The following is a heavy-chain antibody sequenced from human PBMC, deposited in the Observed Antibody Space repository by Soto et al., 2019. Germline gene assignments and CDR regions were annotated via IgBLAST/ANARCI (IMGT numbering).Heavy chain of an antibody. D-gene: IGHD6-6*01. Sequence: EVQLVESGGGLVQPGGSLRLSCAASGFTFSSYWMSWVRQAPGKGLEWVANIKQDGSEKYYVDSVKGRCTISRDNAKNSLYLQMNSLRAEDTAVYYCARDPSIAARYQNYYYYCYGMDVWGQGTTVTVSS. V-gene: IGHV3-7*01. CDR3: ARDPSIAARYQNYYYYCYGMDV. CDR1: GFTFSSYW. CDR2: IKQDGSEK. J-gene: IGHJ6*02.